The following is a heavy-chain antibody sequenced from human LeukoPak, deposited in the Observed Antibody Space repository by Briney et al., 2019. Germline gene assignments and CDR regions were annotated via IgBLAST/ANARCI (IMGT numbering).Heavy chain of an antibody. CDR3: AKKYCSGTSCYGMLYDY. D-gene: IGHD2-15*01. CDR2: ISGTGAYT. V-gene: IGHV3-23*01. CDR1: GFTFSSFA. Sequence: PGGSLRLSCAASGFTFSSFAMNWVRQAPGKGLEWVSTISGTGAYTFYADSVKGRFTISRDNSKNTLYLQMYSQRAEDTAVYYCAKKYCSGTSCYGMLYDYWGQGTLVTVSS. J-gene: IGHJ4*02.